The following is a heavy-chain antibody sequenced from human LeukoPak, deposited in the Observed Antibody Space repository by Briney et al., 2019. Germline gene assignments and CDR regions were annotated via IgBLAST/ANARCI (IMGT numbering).Heavy chain of an antibody. CDR2: IYTSGST. J-gene: IGHJ4*02. Sequence: SETLSLTCTVSGGSISSYYWSWIRQPAGKGLEWIGRIYTSGSTNYNPSLKSRVTVSVDTSKNQFSLKLSSVTAADTAVYYCARTSSGSYPTPFDYWGQGTLVTVSS. D-gene: IGHD1-26*01. CDR1: GGSISSYY. CDR3: ARTSSGSYPTPFDY. V-gene: IGHV4-4*07.